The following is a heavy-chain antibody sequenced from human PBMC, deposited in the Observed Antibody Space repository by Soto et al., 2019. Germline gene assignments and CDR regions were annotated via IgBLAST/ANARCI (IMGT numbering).Heavy chain of an antibody. J-gene: IGHJ5*02. Sequence: SETLSLTCAVYGGSFSGYYWSWIRQPPGKGLEWIGEINHSGSTNYNPSLKSRVTISVDTSKNQFSLKLSSVTAADTAVYYCARGLYYYHSSVYYHWGQGALVAFYS. CDR2: INHSGST. CDR1: GGSFSGYY. V-gene: IGHV4-34*01. CDR3: ARGLYYYHSSVYYH. D-gene: IGHD3-22*01.